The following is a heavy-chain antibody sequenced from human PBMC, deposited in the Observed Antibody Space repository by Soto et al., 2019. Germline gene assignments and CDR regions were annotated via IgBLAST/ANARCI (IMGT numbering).Heavy chain of an antibody. CDR1: GYTSTSYG. CDR2: IHTGKGNT. D-gene: IGHD7-27*01. CDR3: ARNWEGIDY. V-gene: IGHV1-3*04. Sequence: ASVKVSCKTSGYTSTSYGIHWVRQAPGQRLEWMGWIHTGKGNTEHSQKFQGRITLTRDTSASTAFMELNSLTSEDTAVYYCARNWEGIDYWGHRTLVTVSS. J-gene: IGHJ4*01.